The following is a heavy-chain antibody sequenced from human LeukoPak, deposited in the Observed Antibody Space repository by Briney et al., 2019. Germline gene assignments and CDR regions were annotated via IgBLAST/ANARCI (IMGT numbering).Heavy chain of an antibody. J-gene: IGHJ4*02. CDR1: GGSISSYY. D-gene: IGHD3-10*01. CDR3: ARADMVRGVMTLDY. Sequence: SETLSLTCAVSGGSISSYYLSWIRQPAGQGLEWLGRIYTSGSTNYNPSLKSRVTMSVDTSKNQFSLKLSSVTAADTAVYYCARADMVRGVMTLDYWGQGTLVTVSS. CDR2: IYTSGST. V-gene: IGHV4-4*07.